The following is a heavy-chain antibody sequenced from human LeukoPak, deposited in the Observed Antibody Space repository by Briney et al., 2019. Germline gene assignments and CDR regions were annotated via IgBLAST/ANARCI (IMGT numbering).Heavy chain of an antibody. J-gene: IGHJ3*02. D-gene: IGHD2/OR15-2a*01. CDR1: GLTFSSYG. V-gene: IGHV3-23*01. CDR2: ISGSGGST. Sequence: GGSLRLSCAASGLTFSSYGMSWVRQAPGKGLEWVSAISGSGGSTYYADSVKGRFTISRDNSKNTLYLQMNSLRAEDTAVYYCAKDYLLTFLRAFDIWGQGTMVTVSS. CDR3: AKDYLLTFLRAFDI.